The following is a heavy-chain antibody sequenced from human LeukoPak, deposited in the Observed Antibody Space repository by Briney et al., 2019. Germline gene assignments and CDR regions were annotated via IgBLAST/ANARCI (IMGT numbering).Heavy chain of an antibody. D-gene: IGHD4-17*01. Sequence: GGSLRLFCAASGFTFSSYSMNWVRQAPGKGLEWVSYISSSSSTIYYADSVKGRFTISRDNAKNSLYLQMNSLRAEDTAVYYCARVGSRADYGDSRYYYYYYGMDVWGQGTTVTVSS. CDR3: ARVGSRADYGDSRYYYYYYGMDV. V-gene: IGHV3-48*01. J-gene: IGHJ6*02. CDR2: ISSSSSTI. CDR1: GFTFSSYS.